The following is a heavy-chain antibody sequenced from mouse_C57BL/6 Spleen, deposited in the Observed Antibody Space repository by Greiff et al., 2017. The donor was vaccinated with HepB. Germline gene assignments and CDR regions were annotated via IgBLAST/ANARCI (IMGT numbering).Heavy chain of an antibody. D-gene: IGHD1-1*01. CDR1: GFNIKDDY. V-gene: IGHV14-4*01. CDR2: IDPENGDT. Sequence: EVMLVESGAELVRPGASVKLSCTASGFNIKDDYMHWVKQRPEQGLEWIGWIDPENGDTEYASKFQGKATITADTSSNTAYLQLSSLTSEDTAVYYCTTPDYYGSSSWYFDVWGTGTTVTVSS. J-gene: IGHJ1*03. CDR3: TTPDYYGSSSWYFDV.